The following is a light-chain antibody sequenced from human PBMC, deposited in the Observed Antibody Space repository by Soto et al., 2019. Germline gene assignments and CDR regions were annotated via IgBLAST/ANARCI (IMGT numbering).Light chain of an antibody. V-gene: IGLV2-8*01. J-gene: IGLJ2*01. CDR2: EVS. CDR1: SSDVGGYNY. Sequence: QSALTQPPSASGSPGQSVTISCTGTSSDVGGYNYVSWYQQHPGIAPKLMIYEVSKRPSGVPDRFSGSKSGNTASLTVSGLQAEDEADYYCSSYAGSNNKVFGGGTKLTVL. CDR3: SSYAGSNNKV.